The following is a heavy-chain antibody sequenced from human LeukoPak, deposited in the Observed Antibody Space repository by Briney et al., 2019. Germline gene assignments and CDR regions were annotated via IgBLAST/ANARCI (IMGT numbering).Heavy chain of an antibody. Sequence: AGGSLRLSCAASGFTISDYYMSWIRQAPGKGLEWVSYISSSGSTIYYADSVKGRFTISRDNAKNSLYLQMNSLRAEDTAVYYCASELGYCSGGSCYGDYWGQGTLVTVSS. V-gene: IGHV3-11*01. D-gene: IGHD2-15*01. CDR2: ISSSGSTI. CDR3: ASELGYCSGGSCYGDY. CDR1: GFTISDYY. J-gene: IGHJ4*02.